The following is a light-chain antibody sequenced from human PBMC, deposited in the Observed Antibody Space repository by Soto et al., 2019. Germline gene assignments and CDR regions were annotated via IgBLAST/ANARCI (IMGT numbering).Light chain of an antibody. V-gene: IGKV2-28*01. CDR1: QSLLHSNGNKY. Sequence: DIVMTQSPLSLPVTPGEPAYISCRSSQSLLHSNGNKYLEWYLQKPGQSPQLLIYLGSNRASGVPDRFSGSGSDTDFTLKISRVEAEDVGVYYCMQALQTPITFGQGTRLEIK. CDR3: MQALQTPIT. J-gene: IGKJ5*01. CDR2: LGS.